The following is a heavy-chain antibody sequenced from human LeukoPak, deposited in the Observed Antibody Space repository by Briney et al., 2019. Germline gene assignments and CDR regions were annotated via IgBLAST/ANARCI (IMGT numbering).Heavy chain of an antibody. CDR3: AKDTSSSTPFDAFDI. D-gene: IGHD6-13*01. CDR1: GFTFSSYG. J-gene: IGHJ3*02. V-gene: IGHV3-30*18. CDR2: ISYDGSNK. Sequence: GGSLRLSCAASGFTFSSYGMHWVRQAPGKGLEWVAVISYDGSNKYYADSVKGRFTISRDNSKNTLYLQMNSLRAEDTAVYYCAKDTSSSTPFDAFDIWGQGTMVTVSS.